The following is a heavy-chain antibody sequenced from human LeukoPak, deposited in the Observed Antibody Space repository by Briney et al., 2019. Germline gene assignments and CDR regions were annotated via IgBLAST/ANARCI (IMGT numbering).Heavy chain of an antibody. J-gene: IGHJ4*02. CDR3: ARGLPNRSVVVVPAAFDY. D-gene: IGHD2-2*01. CDR2: IYYSGST. CDR1: GGSISSGGYY. Sequence: NSSQTLSLTRTVSGGSISSGGYYWSWIRQHPGKGLEWIGYIYYSGSTYYNPSLKSRVTISVDTTKNQFSLKLSSVTAADTAVYYCARGLPNRSVVVVPAAFDYWGQGTRVTVSS. V-gene: IGHV4-31*03.